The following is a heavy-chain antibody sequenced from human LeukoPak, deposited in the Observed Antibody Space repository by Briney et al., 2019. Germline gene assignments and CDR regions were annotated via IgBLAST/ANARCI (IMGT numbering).Heavy chain of an antibody. CDR3: AREWSIRGVNSDGMYV. D-gene: IGHD3-10*01. J-gene: IGHJ6*01. CDR1: GGSISSYY. CDR2: IYYSGSN. Sequence: PSVTLSLTCTVSGGSISSYYWSWIRQPPGKGLEWVGYIYYSGSNNYNPSLESRVTIAVDTSKNQFSLKLSSVTAADTAVYYWAREWSIRGVNSDGMYVWGKGTTVTVSS. V-gene: IGHV4-59*01.